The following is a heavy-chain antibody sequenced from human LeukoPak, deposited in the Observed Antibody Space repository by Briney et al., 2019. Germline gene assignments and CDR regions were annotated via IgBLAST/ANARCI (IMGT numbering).Heavy chain of an antibody. CDR1: GYTFTSDD. Sequence: ASVKVSCKASGYTFTSDDINWVRQATGPGLEWMGWMNPNSGNTGYAQKFQGRVTMTRNTSISTAYMELSSLRSEDTAVYYCTRGRQYWSGYSISYHYYLDVWGKGTTVTASS. CDR2: MNPNSGNT. CDR3: TRGRQYWSGYSISYHYYLDV. V-gene: IGHV1-8*01. D-gene: IGHD3-3*01. J-gene: IGHJ6*03.